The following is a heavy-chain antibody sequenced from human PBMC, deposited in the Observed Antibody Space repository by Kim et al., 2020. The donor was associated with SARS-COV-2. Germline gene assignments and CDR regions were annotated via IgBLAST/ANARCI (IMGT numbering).Heavy chain of an antibody. J-gene: IGHJ5*02. CDR2: IYRGGVT. V-gene: IGHV3-66*01. D-gene: IGHD5-18*01. CDR3: TRDQVDGYWS. Sequence: GGSLRLSCAASGFSVSSIYMTWVRQAPGKGLEGVSVIYRGGVTLYADSVKGRFTISRDNSKNTLYLQMNSLRAEDTAVYYCTRDQVDGYWSWGQGTLVTV. CDR1: GFSVSSIY.